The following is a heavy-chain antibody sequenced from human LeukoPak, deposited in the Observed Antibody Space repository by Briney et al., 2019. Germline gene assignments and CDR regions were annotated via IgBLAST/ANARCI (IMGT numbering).Heavy chain of an antibody. CDR3: GRRGSTSWYVY. V-gene: IGHV3-7*01. J-gene: IGHJ4*02. D-gene: IGHD6-13*01. CDR1: GFTFSSYW. Sequence: GSLRLSCAASGFTFSSYWMSWVRPAPGKGVEWVASIKQDGSEKYYVDSVKGRFTISRDNAKNSVYLQMNSLRAEDTAVYYCGRRGSTSWYVYWGQGTLVTVSS. CDR2: IKQDGSEK.